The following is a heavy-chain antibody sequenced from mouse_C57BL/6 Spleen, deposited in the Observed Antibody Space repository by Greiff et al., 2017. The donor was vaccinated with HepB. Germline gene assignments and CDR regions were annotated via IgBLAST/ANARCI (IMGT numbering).Heavy chain of an antibody. J-gene: IGHJ4*01. CDR2: IDPSDSET. D-gene: IGHD2-1*01. CDR1: GYTFTSYW. CDR3: ARGGSTMVPLYAMDY. Sequence: QVHVKQPGAELVRPGSSVKLSCKASGYTFTSYWMHWVKQRPIQGLEWIGNIDPSDSETHYNQKFKDKATLTVDKSSSTAYMQLSSLTSEDSAVYYCARGGSTMVPLYAMDYWGQGTSVTVSS. V-gene: IGHV1-52*01.